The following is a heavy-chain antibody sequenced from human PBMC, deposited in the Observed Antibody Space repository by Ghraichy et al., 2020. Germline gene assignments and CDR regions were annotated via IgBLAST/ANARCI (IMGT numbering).Heavy chain of an antibody. CDR3: ARGGIVVVPAAIWFDP. Sequence: SETLSLTCAVSGGSISSGGYSWSWIRQPPGKGLEWIGYIYHSGSTYYNPSLKSRVTISVDRSKNQFSLKLSSVTAADTAVYYCARGGIVVVPAAIWFDPWGQGTLVTVSS. V-gene: IGHV4-30-2*01. D-gene: IGHD2-2*01. J-gene: IGHJ5*02. CDR2: IYHSGST. CDR1: GGSISSGGYS.